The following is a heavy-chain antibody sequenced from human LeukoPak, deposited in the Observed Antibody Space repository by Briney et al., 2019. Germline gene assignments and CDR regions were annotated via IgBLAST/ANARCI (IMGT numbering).Heavy chain of an antibody. CDR3: ASERSSGYYYDFY. D-gene: IGHD3-22*01. CDR1: GGSISSYY. J-gene: IGHJ4*02. Sequence: SETLSLTCTVSGGSISSYYWSWIRQTPGKGLEWIGDIYYSGSTYYNPSLKSRVTISVDTSKNQFSLKLSSVTAADTAVYYCASERSSGYYYDFYWGQGTLVTVSS. V-gene: IGHV4-59*12. CDR2: IYYSGST.